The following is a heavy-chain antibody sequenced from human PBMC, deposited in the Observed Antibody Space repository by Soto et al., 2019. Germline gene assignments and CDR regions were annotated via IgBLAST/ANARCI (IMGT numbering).Heavy chain of an antibody. Sequence: KASETLSLTCAVYGGSFSGYYWSWIRQPPGKGLEWIGEINHSGSTNYNPSLKSRVTISVDTSKNQFSLKLSSVTAADTAVYYCARALRYYDYVWGSYRPNWFDPWGQGTPVTVS. CDR2: INHSGST. CDR3: ARALRYYDYVWGSYRPNWFDP. CDR1: GGSFSGYY. V-gene: IGHV4-34*01. J-gene: IGHJ5*02. D-gene: IGHD3-16*02.